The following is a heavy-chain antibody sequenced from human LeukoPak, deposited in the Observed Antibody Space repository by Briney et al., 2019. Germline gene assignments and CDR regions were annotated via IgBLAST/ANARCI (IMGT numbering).Heavy chain of an antibody. CDR1: GGTFSSSA. D-gene: IGHD3-22*01. J-gene: IGHJ4*02. CDR2: IIPILGIA. V-gene: IGHV1-69*04. CDR3: AREVNTMIIVGRIFDY. Sequence: ASVKVSCKASGGTFSSSAISWVRQAPGQGLEWMGRIIPILGIANYAQKFQGRVTITADKSTSTAYMELSSLRSEDTAVYYCAREVNTMIIVGRIFDYWGQGTLVTVSS.